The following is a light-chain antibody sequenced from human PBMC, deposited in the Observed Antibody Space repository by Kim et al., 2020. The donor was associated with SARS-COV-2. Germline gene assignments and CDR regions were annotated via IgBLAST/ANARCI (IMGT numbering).Light chain of an antibody. CDR1: NSNIGRHT. Sequence: QRVTIPCSGSNSNIGRHTVNWYQQLPGTAPKLLIYANNQRPSGVPDRFSGSKSSTSASLAISGLQSEDEADYYCAAWDDTLSGLWVFGGGTKVTVL. CDR3: AAWDDTLSGLWV. V-gene: IGLV1-44*01. J-gene: IGLJ3*02. CDR2: ANN.